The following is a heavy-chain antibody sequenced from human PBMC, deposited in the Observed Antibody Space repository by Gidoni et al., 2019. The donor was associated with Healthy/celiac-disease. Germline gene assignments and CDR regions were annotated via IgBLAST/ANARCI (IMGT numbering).Heavy chain of an antibody. CDR2: IYYSGST. CDR1: GGSLSSSSYY. Sequence: QLQLQESGPGLVKPSETLSLTCTVSGGSLSSSSYYWGWIRQPPGKGLEWIGSIYYSGSTYYNPSLKSRVTISVDTSKNQFSLKLSSVTAADTAVYYCAKGGGSYFLLFDYWGQGTLVTVSS. J-gene: IGHJ4*02. V-gene: IGHV4-39*01. CDR3: AKGGGSYFLLFDY. D-gene: IGHD1-26*01.